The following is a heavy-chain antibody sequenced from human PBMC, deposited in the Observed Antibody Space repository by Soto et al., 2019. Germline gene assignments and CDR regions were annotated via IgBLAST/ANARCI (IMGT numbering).Heavy chain of an antibody. V-gene: IGHV4-38-2*01. CDR2: IYHSGST. J-gene: IGHJ4*02. D-gene: IGHD2-2*01. CDR3: ARSWRGSCSGTNCYPDFFDY. Sequence: PSETLSLTCVVSGYSISSGFYWGWIRQPPGKGLEWIGSIYHSGSTYYKASLKSRVTISVDTSKNHISLQLGSVTAADMAVYYCARSWRGSCSGTNCYPDFFDYWGQGTLVTVSS. CDR1: GYSISSGFY.